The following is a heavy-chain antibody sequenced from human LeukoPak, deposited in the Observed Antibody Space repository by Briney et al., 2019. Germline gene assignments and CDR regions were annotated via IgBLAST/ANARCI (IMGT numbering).Heavy chain of an antibody. CDR1: GGSISTNAYY. CDR2: IHHTGTT. CDR3: ARVTYNGYQHFDY. J-gene: IGHJ4*02. V-gene: IGHV4-39*07. D-gene: IGHD3-10*01. Sequence: SETLSLTCTVSGGSISTNAYYWGWIRQPPGKGLEWITEIHHTGTTYYTPSLKSRVTISVDTSNNHFSLKLNSVTAADTAVYYCARVTYNGYQHFDYWGQGILVTVSS.